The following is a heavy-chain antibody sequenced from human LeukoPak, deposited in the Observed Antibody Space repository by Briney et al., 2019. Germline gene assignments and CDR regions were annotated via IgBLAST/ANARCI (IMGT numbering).Heavy chain of an antibody. Sequence: ASVKVSCKASGYTFTGYYMHWGRQAPGQGLEWMGWINPNSGGTNYAQKFQGRVTMTRDTSISTAYMQLMRLISDDTAVYYCARGVTKDFQHWGQGTLVTVSS. CDR1: GYTFTGYY. V-gene: IGHV1-2*02. J-gene: IGHJ1*01. CDR3: ARGVTKDFQH. CDR2: INPNSGGT. D-gene: IGHD4-17*01.